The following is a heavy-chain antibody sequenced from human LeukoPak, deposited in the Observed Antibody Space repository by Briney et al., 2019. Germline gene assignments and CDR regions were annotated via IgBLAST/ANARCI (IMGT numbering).Heavy chain of an antibody. CDR2: IKTDGTYT. CDR1: GFTFSRYW. CDR3: ASEEGGLDV. V-gene: IGHV3-74*01. Sequence: PGGSLRLSCAASGFTFSRYWMHWVRQAPGKGLVWVSRIKTDGTYTSYADSVKGRFTIFRDNAKSTLYLQMSALRGEDTAVYYCASEEGGLDVWGQGTTVTVSS. J-gene: IGHJ6*02.